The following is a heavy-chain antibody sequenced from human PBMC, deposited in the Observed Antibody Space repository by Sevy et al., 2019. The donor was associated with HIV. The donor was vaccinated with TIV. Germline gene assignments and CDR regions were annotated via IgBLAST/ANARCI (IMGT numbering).Heavy chain of an antibody. V-gene: IGHV3-23*01. CDR2: ISGSGRNT. CDR1: XXXXVAYA. Sequence: GGSLRLSXAASXXXXVAYAMSWXXXXPGKGLEWVSTISGSGRNTYYADSVKARFTISRDNSQNTLYLQLNSPRGEDTARYYCVLDPGXPQWXXXGXXXQGTLVXVSS. CDR3: VLDPGXPQWXXXGX. J-gene: IGHJ4*02. D-gene: IGHD6-19*01.